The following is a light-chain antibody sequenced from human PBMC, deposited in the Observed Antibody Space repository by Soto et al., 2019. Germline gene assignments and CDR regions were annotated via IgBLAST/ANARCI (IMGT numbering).Light chain of an antibody. V-gene: IGKV3D-15*01. CDR3: QQYHSWPPT. Sequence: ELVLTQSPATLSLSPGERATLSCRASQFLSSYLAWYQQIPGQPPRLLIYDTSNRVTGIPAGFSGSGSGTEFTLTISSLQSEDFAVYYCQQYHSWPPTFGQGTKVDIK. J-gene: IGKJ1*01. CDR2: DTS. CDR1: QFLSSY.